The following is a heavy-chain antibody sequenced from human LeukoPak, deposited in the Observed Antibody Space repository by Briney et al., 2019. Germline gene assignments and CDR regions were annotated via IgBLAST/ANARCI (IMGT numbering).Heavy chain of an antibody. D-gene: IGHD4-11*01. Sequence: PSETLSLTCTVSRGSIRTSRHYWGWIRQPPGKGLEWIGSMYYSGTTYYSPSLKSRVTISVDTSKDRFSLKLSSVTATDTAIYYCAAVTTIDSYIDFWGQGTLVTVSS. CDR2: MYYSGTT. CDR1: RGSIRTSRHY. V-gene: IGHV4-39*01. J-gene: IGHJ4*02. CDR3: AAVTTIDSYIDF.